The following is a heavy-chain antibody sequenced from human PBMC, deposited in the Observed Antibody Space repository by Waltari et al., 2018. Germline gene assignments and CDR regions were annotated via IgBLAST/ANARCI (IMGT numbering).Heavy chain of an antibody. J-gene: IGHJ4*02. CDR2: IYSGGST. V-gene: IGHV3-53*01. CDR3: ARGLGTSGDY. CDR1: GFTVSSNY. D-gene: IGHD1-7*01. Sequence: EVQLVESGGGLIQPGWSLRLSCAASGFTVSSNYMSWVRQAPGKGLEWVAVIYSGGSTYYDDSVKGRFTISRDKSENTLYLQMSSLRAEDTAVYYCARGLGTSGDYWGQGTLVTVSS.